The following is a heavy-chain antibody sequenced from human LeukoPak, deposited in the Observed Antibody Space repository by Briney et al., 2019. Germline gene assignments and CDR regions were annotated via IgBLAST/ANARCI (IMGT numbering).Heavy chain of an antibody. J-gene: IGHJ6*02. CDR3: ARDIPHYYGMDV. D-gene: IGHD2-2*02. V-gene: IGHV4-59*01. CDR1: GGSISSYY. CDR2: IYYSGST. Sequence: SETLSLTCTVSGGSISSYYWSWIRQPPGTGLEWIGYIYYSGSTNYNPSLKSRVTISVDTSKNQFSLKLSSVTAADTAVYYCARDIPHYYGMDVWGQGTTVTVSS.